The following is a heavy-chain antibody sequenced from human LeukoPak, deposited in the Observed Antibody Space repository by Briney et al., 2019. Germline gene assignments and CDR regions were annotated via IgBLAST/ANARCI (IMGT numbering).Heavy chain of an antibody. V-gene: IGHV3-23*01. D-gene: IGHD3-22*01. J-gene: IGHJ4*02. Sequence: GGSLRLSCAASGFTFSSYAMSWVRQAPGKGLEWVSAISGSGGSTYYADSVKGRFTISRDNSKNTLYLQMNSLRAEDTAVYYCAKDSSYYDSSGYSGWGQGTLVTVSS. CDR2: ISGSGGST. CDR3: AKDSSYYDSSGYSG. CDR1: GFTFSSYA.